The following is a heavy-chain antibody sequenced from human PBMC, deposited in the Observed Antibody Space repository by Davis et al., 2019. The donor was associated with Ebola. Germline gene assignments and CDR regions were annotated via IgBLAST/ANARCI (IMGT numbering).Heavy chain of an antibody. D-gene: IGHD1-14*01. Sequence: SETLSLTCAVYGGSFSGYYWSWIRQPPGKGLEWIGEINHSGSTNYNPSLKSRVTISVDTSKNQFSLKLSSVTAADTAVYYCARGRIRTLTPLYYYYDMDVWGKGTTVTVSS. CDR2: INHSGST. V-gene: IGHV4-34*01. CDR3: ARGRIRTLTPLYYYYDMDV. CDR1: GGSFSGYY. J-gene: IGHJ6*04.